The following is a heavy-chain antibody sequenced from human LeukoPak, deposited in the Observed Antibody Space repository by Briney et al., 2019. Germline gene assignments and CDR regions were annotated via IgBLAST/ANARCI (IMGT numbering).Heavy chain of an antibody. CDR1: GFTFSDYG. CDR2: IWYDGSNK. D-gene: IGHD4-23*01. J-gene: IGHJ4*02. CDR3: AKNSPKYEIDY. Sequence: GGSLRLSCVASGFTFSDYGMHWVRQAPGKGLEWVAVIWYDGSNKYYADSVKGRFTISRDNSKNTLYLQMNSLRAEDTAVYYCAKNSPKYEIDYWGQGTLVTVSS. V-gene: IGHV3-33*06.